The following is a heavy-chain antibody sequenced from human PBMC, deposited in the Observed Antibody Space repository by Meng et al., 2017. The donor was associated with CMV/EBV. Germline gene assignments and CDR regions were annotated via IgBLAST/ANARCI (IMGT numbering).Heavy chain of an antibody. Sequence: SSNRGAWNWIWQSASRGLEWLERTFYRSRWYNEYAQSVKGRITINPETSKNQFSLHLNSVNSEDTAVYYCARDLRYGSVSYNKYFDYWGQGTLVTVS. CDR1: SSNRGA. V-gene: IGHV6-1*01. J-gene: IGHJ4*01. CDR3: ARDLRYGSVSYNKYFDY. CDR2: TFYRSRWYN. D-gene: IGHD3-10*01.